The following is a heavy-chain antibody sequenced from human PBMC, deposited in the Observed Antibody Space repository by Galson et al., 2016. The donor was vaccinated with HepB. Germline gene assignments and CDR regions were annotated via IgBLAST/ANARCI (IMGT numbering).Heavy chain of an antibody. CDR3: ARGMSHDYGVSADY. V-gene: IGHV3-20*04. J-gene: IGHJ4*02. CDR2: LNWNGGST. Sequence: SLRLSCAASGFTFDDYGLSWVRQAPGKGLEWVSGLNWNGGSTGYADSVKGRFTISRDNAKNSLYLQMNSLRAEDTALYYCARGMSHDYGVSADYWGQGTLVTVSS. D-gene: IGHD4-17*01. CDR1: GFTFDDYG.